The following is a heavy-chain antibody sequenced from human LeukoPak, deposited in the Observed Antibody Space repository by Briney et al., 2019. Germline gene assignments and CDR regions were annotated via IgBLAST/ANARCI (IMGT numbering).Heavy chain of an antibody. J-gene: IGHJ4*02. CDR1: GGTLSTYA. CDR3: ASASYYFDRYGYPDY. CDR2: IIPIFGSA. V-gene: IGHV1-69*05. Sequence: SVKVSCKASGGTLSTYAINWVRQAPGQGRECMGGIIPIFGSAIYTEKFQGRVTITMDQATSTAYMELTSLRSEDTAVYYCASASYYFDRYGYPDYWGQGTLVTVSS. D-gene: IGHD5-18*01.